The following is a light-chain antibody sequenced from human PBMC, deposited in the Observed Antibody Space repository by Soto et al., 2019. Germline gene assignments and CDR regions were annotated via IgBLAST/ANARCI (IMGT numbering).Light chain of an antibody. V-gene: IGKV3-20*01. CDR2: DAS. Sequence: ILMTQSPATLSVSPVDSATISFSASHRVSSYLAWYQQKPGQAPRLLIYDASSRATGIPDRFSGGGSGTDFTLTISRLEPEDFVVYYCQQFSSYPLTFGGGTKVDIK. CDR1: HRVSSY. CDR3: QQFSSYPLT. J-gene: IGKJ4*01.